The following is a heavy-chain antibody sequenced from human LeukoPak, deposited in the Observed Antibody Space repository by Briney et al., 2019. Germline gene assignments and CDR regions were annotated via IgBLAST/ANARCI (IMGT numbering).Heavy chain of an antibody. V-gene: IGHV3-7*01. D-gene: IGHD6-19*01. CDR3: ARGGWNIAV. CDR2: IKEDGSEN. J-gene: IGHJ4*02. CDR1: GFTFSIHW. Sequence: PGGSLRLSCAASGFTFSIHWMNWVRQAPGKGLEWVGNIKEDGSENYYAGSVKGRFTISRDNAKNSLYLQMNTLTADDTAVYYCARGGWNIAVWGQGTLVTVSS.